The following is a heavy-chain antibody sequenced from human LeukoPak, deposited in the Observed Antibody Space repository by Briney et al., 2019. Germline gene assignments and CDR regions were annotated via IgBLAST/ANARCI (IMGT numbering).Heavy chain of an antibody. D-gene: IGHD5-18*01. CDR2: ISYDGSNK. J-gene: IGHJ6*02. CDR3: AKDGGKYSYGYSYDYYYYGMDV. V-gene: IGHV3-30*18. CDR1: GFTFSSYA. Sequence: SGGSLRLSCAASGFTFSSYAMSWVRQAPGKGLEWVAVISYDGSNKYYGDSLKGRFTISRDNSKNTLYLQMNSLRAEDTAVYYCAKDGGKYSYGYSYDYYYYGMDVWGQGTTVTVSS.